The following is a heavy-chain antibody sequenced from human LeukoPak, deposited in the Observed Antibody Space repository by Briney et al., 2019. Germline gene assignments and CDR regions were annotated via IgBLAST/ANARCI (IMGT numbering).Heavy chain of an antibody. V-gene: IGHV3-23*01. CDR1: GFTFSDYN. CDR2: ISRSGGTT. D-gene: IGHD2-15*01. Sequence: GGSLRLSCAASGFTFSDYNMTWVRQTPGKGLEWVALISRSGGTTYYADSVKGRFTISRDNSKNTLYLQMNSLRAEDTAEYYCAKRGGTESFYYYYYMDVWGKGTTVTVSS. CDR3: AKRGGTESFYYYYYMDV. J-gene: IGHJ6*03.